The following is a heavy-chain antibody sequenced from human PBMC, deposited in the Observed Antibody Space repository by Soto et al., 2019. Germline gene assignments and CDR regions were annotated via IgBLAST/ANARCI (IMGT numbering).Heavy chain of an antibody. Sequence: VGSLRLSCAASGFTFSSYWMSWVRQAPGKGLEWVANIKQDGSEKYYVDSVKGRFTISRDNAKNSLYLQMSSLRAEDTAVYYCARDAVVVSFDYWGQGTLVTVSS. CDR2: IKQDGSEK. V-gene: IGHV3-7*03. CDR3: ARDAVVVSFDY. D-gene: IGHD3-22*01. J-gene: IGHJ4*02. CDR1: GFTFSSYW.